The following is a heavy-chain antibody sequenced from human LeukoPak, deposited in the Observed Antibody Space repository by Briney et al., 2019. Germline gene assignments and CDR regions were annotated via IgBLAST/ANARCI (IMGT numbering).Heavy chain of an antibody. CDR3: ASANYGSGSYYIDY. Sequence: WXXXXXGRGLEWIGYIYYSGSTNYNPSLKSRVTISVDTSKNQFSLKLSSVTAADTAVYYCASANYGSGSYYIDYWGQGTLVTVSS. J-gene: IGHJ4*02. CDR2: IYYSGST. D-gene: IGHD3-10*01. V-gene: IGHV4-59*01.